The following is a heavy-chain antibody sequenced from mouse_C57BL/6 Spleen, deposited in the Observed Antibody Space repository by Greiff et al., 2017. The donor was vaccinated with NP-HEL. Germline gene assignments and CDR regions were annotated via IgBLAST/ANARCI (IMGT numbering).Heavy chain of an antibody. D-gene: IGHD2-2*01. J-gene: IGHJ4*01. CDR3: ARRGDGYDGGRCAIEY. CDR2: IYPRSGNT. CDR1: GYTFTSYG. V-gene: IGHV1-81*01. Sequence: QVQLQQSGAELARPGASVKLSCKASGYTFTSYGISWVKQRTGQGLEWIGEIYPRSGNTYYNEKFKGKATLTADKSSSPAYMELRSLTSEDSAIYICARRGDGYDGGRCAIEYWGQGTSGTVSA.